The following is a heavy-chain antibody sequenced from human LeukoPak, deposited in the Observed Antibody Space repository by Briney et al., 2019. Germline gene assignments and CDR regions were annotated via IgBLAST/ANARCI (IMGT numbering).Heavy chain of an antibody. CDR2: IYPGDSDT. Sequence: GESLKISCKGSGYSFTSYWIGWVRQMPGKGLEWMGIIYPGDSDTRYSPSFQGQVTISADKSISTAYLQWSSLKASDTAMYYCASGARNFLYYGSGSYTDYWGQGTLVTVSS. J-gene: IGHJ4*02. V-gene: IGHV5-51*01. D-gene: IGHD3-10*01. CDR3: ASGARNFLYYGSGSYTDY. CDR1: GYSFTSYW.